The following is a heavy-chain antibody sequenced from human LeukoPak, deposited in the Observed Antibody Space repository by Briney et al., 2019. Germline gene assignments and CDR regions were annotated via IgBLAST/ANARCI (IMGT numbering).Heavy chain of an antibody. Sequence: GGSLRLSCAASGFSFSSYWMTWVRQAPGKGLEWVANINQEGSEKYYVDSVKGRFTISRDNAKNFLYLQMNRLRAEDTAVYYCASFGYCIGGDCLGHGMDVWGQGTTVTVSS. CDR1: GFSFSSYW. CDR3: ASFGYCIGGDCLGHGMDV. V-gene: IGHV3-7*01. CDR2: INQEGSEK. D-gene: IGHD2-8*02. J-gene: IGHJ6*02.